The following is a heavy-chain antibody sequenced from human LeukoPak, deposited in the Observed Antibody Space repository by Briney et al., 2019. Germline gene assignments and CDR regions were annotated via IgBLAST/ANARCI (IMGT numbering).Heavy chain of an antibody. CDR1: GXSISTSIW. V-gene: IGHV4-4*02. J-gene: IGHJ4*02. Sequence: TSETLSLTCAVSGXSISTSIWWSWVRQPPGKGLAWIGEIFHSGSTNYNPSLKSRLTISVDKSKNQFSLNLNSVTAADTAVYYCASQRLSSGWYPLGYWGQGTLVTVSS. D-gene: IGHD6-19*01. CDR2: IFHSGST. CDR3: ASQRLSSGWYPLGY.